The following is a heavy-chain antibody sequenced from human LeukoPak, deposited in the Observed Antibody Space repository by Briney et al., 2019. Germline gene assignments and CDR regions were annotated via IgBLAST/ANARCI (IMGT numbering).Heavy chain of an antibody. J-gene: IGHJ3*02. CDR3: ARAYYDFWSGYLTITPANGAFDI. V-gene: IGHV4-34*01. D-gene: IGHD3-3*01. Sequence: SETLSLTCAVYGGSFSGYYRSWIRQPPGKGLEWIGEIHHRGSNNYNPSLKSRVTISVDTPKNQFSRKLSSVTATDTPLYYCARAYYDFWSGYLTITPANGAFDIWGQGTMFTVSS. CDR1: GGSFSGYY. CDR2: IHHRGSN.